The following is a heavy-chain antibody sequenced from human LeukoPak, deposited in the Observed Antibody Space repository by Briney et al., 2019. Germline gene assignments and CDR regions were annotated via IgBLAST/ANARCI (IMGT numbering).Heavy chain of an antibody. Sequence: SETLSLTCAVYGGSFSGYYWSWIRQPPGKGLEWIGEINHSGSTNYNPSLKSRVTISVDTSENQFSLKLSSVSAADTAVYYCARGDSSGWYGWAFDYWGQGTLVTVSS. CDR3: ARGDSSGWYGWAFDY. CDR2: INHSGST. V-gene: IGHV4-34*01. J-gene: IGHJ4*02. CDR1: GGSFSGYY. D-gene: IGHD6-19*01.